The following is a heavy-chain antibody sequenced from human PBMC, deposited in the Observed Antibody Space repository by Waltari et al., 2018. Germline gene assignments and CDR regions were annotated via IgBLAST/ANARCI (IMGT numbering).Heavy chain of an antibody. J-gene: IGHJ5*02. V-gene: IGHV3-53*01. CDR2: MYSGGGT. CDR1: GFPVSTTY. CDR3: ARDPPGDWNGVGWRFDP. D-gene: IGHD1-1*01. Sequence: EVQLVESGGGLIQPGGSLRLSCAASGFPVSTTYMSWVRQAPGKGLEWLSVMYSGGGTYYADSVKGRFTISRDNSKNTLYLQMNSLRDEDTAVYYCARDPPGDWNGVGWRFDPWGQGTLVIVSS.